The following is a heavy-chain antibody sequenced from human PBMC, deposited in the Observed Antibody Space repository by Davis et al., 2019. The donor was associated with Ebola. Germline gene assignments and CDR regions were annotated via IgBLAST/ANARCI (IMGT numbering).Heavy chain of an antibody. D-gene: IGHD6-13*01. Sequence: MPSETLSLTCTVSGGSISSSSYYWGWIRQPPGKGLEWIGSIYYSGSTYYNPSLKSRVTISVDTSKNQFSLKLSSVTAADTAVYYCARDSSSWYDVDDYWGQGTLVTVSS. CDR2: IYYSGST. CDR3: ARDSSSWYDVDDY. V-gene: IGHV4-39*07. J-gene: IGHJ4*02. CDR1: GGSISSSSYY.